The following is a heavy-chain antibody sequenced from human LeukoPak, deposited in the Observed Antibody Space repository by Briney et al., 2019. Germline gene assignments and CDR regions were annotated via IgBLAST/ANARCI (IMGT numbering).Heavy chain of an antibody. CDR1: GFPFSGYW. V-gene: IGHV3-7*01. CDR3: ARDRAAATIFGVVIMNHLDY. D-gene: IGHD3-3*01. CDR2: IHKDGSAK. J-gene: IGHJ4*02. Sequence: GGSLRLSCGASGFPFSGYWMSWVHQAPGKGLEWVANIHKDGSAKRYVDSVKGRFTISRDNAKSSLYLQMNSLRAEDTGVYYCARDRAAATIFGVVIMNHLDYWGPGTLVTVSS.